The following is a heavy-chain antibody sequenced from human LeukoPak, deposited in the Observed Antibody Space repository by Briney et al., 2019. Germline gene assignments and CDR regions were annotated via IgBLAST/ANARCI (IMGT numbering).Heavy chain of an antibody. D-gene: IGHD5-24*01. V-gene: IGHV3-23*01. Sequence: GGSLRLSCAASGFTFSSYAMSWVRQAPGKGLEWVSAISGSGGSTYYADSVKGRFTISRDNSKNTLYLQMNSLRVEDTAVYYCAKDVDGYNYFDYWGQGTLVTVSS. J-gene: IGHJ4*02. CDR2: ISGSGGST. CDR1: GFTFSSYA. CDR3: AKDVDGYNYFDY.